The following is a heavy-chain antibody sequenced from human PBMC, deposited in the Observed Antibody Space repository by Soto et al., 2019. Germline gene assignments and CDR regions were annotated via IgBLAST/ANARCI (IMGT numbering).Heavy chain of an antibody. CDR1: GDSVSSNSAA. CDR2: TYHRSKWYN. D-gene: IGHD6-19*01. J-gene: IGHJ3*02. CDR3: ARTTWLDYAFDI. V-gene: IGHV6-1*01. Sequence: PSQTLSLTCAISGDSVSSNSAAWNWIRQSPSRGLEWLGRTYHRSKWYNDYVGSVKSRITINPDTSKNQFSLQLNSMTPEDTAVYYCARTTWLDYAFDIWGQGTMVTLSS.